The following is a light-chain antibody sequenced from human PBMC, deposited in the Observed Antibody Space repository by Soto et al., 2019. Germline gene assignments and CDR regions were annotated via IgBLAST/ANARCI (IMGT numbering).Light chain of an antibody. CDR1: SSNIGINT. J-gene: IGLJ1*01. V-gene: IGLV1-44*01. Sequence: QSVLTQPPSASGTPGQRVPISCSGSSSNIGINTVSWYQQLPGTAPKLLIYTNNQRPSGVPYRFSGSKSGTSASLAISGLQSEDEADYYCAAWDDSLNGLVFGTGTKVTVL. CDR2: TNN. CDR3: AAWDDSLNGLV.